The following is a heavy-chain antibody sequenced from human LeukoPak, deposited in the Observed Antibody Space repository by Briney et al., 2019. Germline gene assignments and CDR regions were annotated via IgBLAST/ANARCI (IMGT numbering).Heavy chain of an antibody. J-gene: IGHJ4*02. CDR2: IIPIFGTA. Sequence: SVKVSCKASGGTFSSYAISWVRQAPGQGLEWMGGIIPIFGTANYAQKFQGRVTITTDESTSTAYMELSSLRSEDTAVYYCARGFNHYDSSGLDYWGQGTLVTVSS. D-gene: IGHD3-22*01. CDR1: GGTFSSYA. CDR3: ARGFNHYDSSGLDY. V-gene: IGHV1-69*05.